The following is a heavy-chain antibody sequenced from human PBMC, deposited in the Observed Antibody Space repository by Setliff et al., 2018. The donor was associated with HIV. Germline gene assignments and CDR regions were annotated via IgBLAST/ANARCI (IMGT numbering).Heavy chain of an antibody. V-gene: IGHV1-2*06. CDR2: IGPHNTAA. CDR1: GYTFIHYY. Sequence: ASVKVSCKASGYTFIHYYIHWVRQAPGQGLEWMGRIGPHNTAASYAQKFQGRVTITADESTSTAYMELSSLRSEDTAVYYCARVSGYSYAENAFDIWGQGTMVTVSS. CDR3: ARVSGYSYAENAFDI. J-gene: IGHJ3*02. D-gene: IGHD5-18*01.